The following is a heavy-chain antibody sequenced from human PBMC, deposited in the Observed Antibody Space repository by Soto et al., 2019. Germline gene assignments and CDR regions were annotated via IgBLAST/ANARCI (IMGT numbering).Heavy chain of an antibody. D-gene: IGHD6-6*01. V-gene: IGHV3-13*01. CDR3: ARDHGDSSSAGYYYGMDV. Sequence: GGSLRLSCAASGFTFSSYDMHWVRQATGKGLEWVSAIGTAGDTYYPGSVKGRFTISRENAKNSLYLQMNSLRAEDTAVYYCARDHGDSSSAGYYYGMDVWGQGTTVTVSS. J-gene: IGHJ6*02. CDR2: IGTAGDT. CDR1: GFTFSSYD.